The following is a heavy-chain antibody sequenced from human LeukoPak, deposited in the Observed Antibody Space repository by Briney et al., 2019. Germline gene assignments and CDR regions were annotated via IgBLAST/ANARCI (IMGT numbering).Heavy chain of an antibody. CDR2: INPNSGGT. V-gene: IGHV1-2*02. CDR1: GYTFTGYY. J-gene: IGHJ6*03. CDR3: ATGKNWNYSYYYYYYMDV. D-gene: IGHD1-7*01. Sequence: ASVKVSCKASGYTFTGYYMHWVRQAPGQGLEWMGRINPNSGGTNYAQKFQGRVTITTDESTSTAYMELSSLRSEDTAVYYCATGKNWNYSYYYYYYMDVWGKGTTVTVSS.